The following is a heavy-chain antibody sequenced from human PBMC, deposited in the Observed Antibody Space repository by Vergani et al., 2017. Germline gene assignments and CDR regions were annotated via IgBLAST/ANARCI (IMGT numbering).Heavy chain of an antibody. D-gene: IGHD6-13*01. J-gene: IGHJ4*02. CDR3: ADSTLYSSSWRPFDY. CDR1: GFTFSSYE. Sequence: EVQLVESGGGLVQPGGSLRLSCAASGFTFSSYEMNWVRQAPGKGLEWVSYISSSGSTIYYADSVKGRFTISRDNAKNSLYLQMNSLRAEDTAVYYCADSTLYSSSWRPFDYWGQGTLVTVSS. CDR2: ISSSGSTI. V-gene: IGHV3-48*03.